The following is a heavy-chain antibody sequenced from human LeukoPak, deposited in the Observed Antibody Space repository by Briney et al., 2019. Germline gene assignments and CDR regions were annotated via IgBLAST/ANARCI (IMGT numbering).Heavy chain of an antibody. Sequence: GESLKISRKGSGYSFTSYWIGWGRQVPGKGLGWMGIIYSGYYDTRYSPSFQGPVTIFADTPISTAYLQWSSLKASDTAMYYCASGLITIFGVAPGAFDIWGQGTMVTVSS. CDR1: GYSFTSYW. V-gene: IGHV5-51*04. CDR3: ASGLITIFGVAPGAFDI. J-gene: IGHJ3*02. D-gene: IGHD3-3*01. CDR2: IYSGYYDT.